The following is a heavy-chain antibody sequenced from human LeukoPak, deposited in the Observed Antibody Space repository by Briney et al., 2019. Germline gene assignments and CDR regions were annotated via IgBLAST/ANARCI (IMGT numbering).Heavy chain of an antibody. V-gene: IGHV3-30*02. CDR2: IQNDGSKK. CDR1: GFTVTGYSFGGYR. Sequence: GGSLRLSCAASGFTVTGYSFGGYRMHWVRQAPGKGLDWVAFIQNDGSKKYYVDSVKGRFTISRDNSKNTLYLQMNSLRTEDTAVYDSAKYLHQWAADYWGQGVLVTVSS. CDR3: AKYLHQWAADY. D-gene: IGHD2-8*01. J-gene: IGHJ4*02.